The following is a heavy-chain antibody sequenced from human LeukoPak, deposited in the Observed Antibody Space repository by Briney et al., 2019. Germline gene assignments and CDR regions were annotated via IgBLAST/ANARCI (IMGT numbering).Heavy chain of an antibody. CDR3: ARDPWDIVVVPAAGQAFDI. D-gene: IGHD2-2*01. J-gene: IGHJ3*02. CDR2: MNPNSGNT. Sequence: ASVKVSCKASGYTFTSYDINWVRQATGQGLEWMGWMNPNSGNTGYAQKFQGRVTITADESTSTAYMELSSLRSEDTAVYYCARDPWDIVVVPAAGQAFDIWGQGTMVTVSS. CDR1: GYTFTSYD. V-gene: IGHV1-8*03.